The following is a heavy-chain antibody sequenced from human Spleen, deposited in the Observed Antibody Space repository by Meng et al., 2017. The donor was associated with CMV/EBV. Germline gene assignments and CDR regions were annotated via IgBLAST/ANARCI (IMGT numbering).Heavy chain of an antibody. CDR2: IDPNSGGT. J-gene: IGHJ6*02. D-gene: IGHD2-2*01. V-gene: IGHV1-2*02. CDR1: AYTFMNYG. CDR3: ARDLVVPAAIQYYYHNYGMDV. Sequence: ASVKVSCKASAYTFMNYGISWVRQAPGQGLEWMGWIDPNSGGTNYAQKFQGRVIMTRDISTSTVYMELSNLRGDDRAVYYCARDLVVPAAIQYYYHNYGMDVWGQGTTVTVSS.